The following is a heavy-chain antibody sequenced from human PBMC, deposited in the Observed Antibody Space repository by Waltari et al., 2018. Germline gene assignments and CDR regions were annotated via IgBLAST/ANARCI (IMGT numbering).Heavy chain of an antibody. Sequence: QLQLQESGPGLVKPSETLSLTCTVSGGSISSSSYYWGWIRQPPGKGLEWIGSIYYSGSTNYNPSLKSRVTISVDTSKNQFSLKLSSVTAADTAVYYCARSSLMTTVTRVDYWGQGTLVTVSS. CDR1: GGSISSSSYY. D-gene: IGHD4-17*01. V-gene: IGHV4-39*07. CDR3: ARSSLMTTVTRVDY. CDR2: IYYSGST. J-gene: IGHJ4*02.